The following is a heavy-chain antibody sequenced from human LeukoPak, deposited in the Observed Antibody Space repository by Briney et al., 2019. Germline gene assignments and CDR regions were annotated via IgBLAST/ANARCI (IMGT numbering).Heavy chain of an antibody. Sequence: SETLSLTCTVSGGSISSYYWSWIRQPPGKGLEWIGYIYYSGSTNYNPSLKSRVTISVDTSKNQFSLKLSSVTAADTAVYYCARLAASPYYYYGMDVWGQGTTVTVSS. J-gene: IGHJ6*02. D-gene: IGHD6-13*01. V-gene: IGHV4-59*08. CDR3: ARLAASPYYYYGMDV. CDR2: IYYSGST. CDR1: GGSISSYY.